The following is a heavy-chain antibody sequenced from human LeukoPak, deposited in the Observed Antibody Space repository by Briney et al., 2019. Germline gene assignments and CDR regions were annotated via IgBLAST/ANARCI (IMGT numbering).Heavy chain of an antibody. V-gene: IGHV4-59*12. Sequence: SETLSLTCTVSGGSISSYYWSWIRQPPGKGLEWIGYIYYSGSTNYNPSLKSRVTISVDTSKNQFSLKLSSVTAADTAVYYCARLRRGSYYGSFDYWGQGTLVTVSS. D-gene: IGHD1-26*01. CDR1: GGSISSYY. J-gene: IGHJ4*02. CDR2: IYYSGST. CDR3: ARLRRGSYYGSFDY.